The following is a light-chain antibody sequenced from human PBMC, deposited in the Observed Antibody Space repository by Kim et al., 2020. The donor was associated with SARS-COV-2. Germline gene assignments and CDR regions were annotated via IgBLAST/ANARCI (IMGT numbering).Light chain of an antibody. CDR1: SGSIASNY. CDR2: EDN. V-gene: IGLV6-57*01. Sequence: LTQPHSVSESPGKTVTISCTRSSGSIASNYVQWYQQRPGSSPTTVIYEDNQRPSGVPDRFSGSIDSSSNSASLTISGLKTEDEADYYCQSYDSSNPVFGGGTQLTVL. J-gene: IGLJ3*02. CDR3: QSYDSSNPV.